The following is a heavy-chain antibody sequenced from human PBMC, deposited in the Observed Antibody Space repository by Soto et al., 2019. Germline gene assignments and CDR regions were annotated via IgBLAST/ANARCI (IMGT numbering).Heavy chain of an antibody. CDR2: ISSSSSYI. CDR1: GFTFSSYS. CDR3: ARDPPMVRGVTDYYYYGMDV. J-gene: IGHJ6*02. V-gene: IGHV3-21*01. Sequence: GGSLRLSCAASGFTFSSYSMNWVRQAPGKGLEWVSSISSSSSYIYYADSVKGRFTISRDNAKDSLYLQMNSLRAEDRAVYYCARDPPMVRGVTDYYYYGMDVWGQGTTVTVSS. D-gene: IGHD3-10*01.